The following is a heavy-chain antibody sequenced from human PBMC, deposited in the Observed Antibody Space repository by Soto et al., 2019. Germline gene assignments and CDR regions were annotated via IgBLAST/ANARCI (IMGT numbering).Heavy chain of an antibody. CDR2: INPNSGGT. D-gene: IGHD4-4*01. CDR1: GYTFTGYY. V-gene: IGHV1-2*02. CDR3: ARSLSNYDWFDH. Sequence: ASVKVSCKASGYTFTGYYMHWVRQAPGQGLEWMGWINPNSGGTNYAQKFQGRVTMTRDTSISTAYMELSRLRSDDTAVYYCARSLSNYDWFDHCGHGTLFTVSS. J-gene: IGHJ5*02.